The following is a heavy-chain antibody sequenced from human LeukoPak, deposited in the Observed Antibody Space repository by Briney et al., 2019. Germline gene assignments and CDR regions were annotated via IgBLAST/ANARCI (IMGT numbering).Heavy chain of an antibody. CDR2: IKQDGSEK. CDR3: ARVGEVFYMDV. CDR1: GFTFGSHW. V-gene: IGHV3-7*01. J-gene: IGHJ6*03. D-gene: IGHD3-10*01. Sequence: GGSLRLSCAASGFTFGSHWMSWVRQAPGKGLEWVANIKQDGSEKYYVGSVKDRFTISRDDAKNSVYLQMNSLRAEDTAVYYCARVGEVFYMDVWGKGTTVTVSS.